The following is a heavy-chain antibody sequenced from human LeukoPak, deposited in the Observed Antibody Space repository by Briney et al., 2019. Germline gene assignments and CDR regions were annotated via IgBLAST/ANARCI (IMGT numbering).Heavy chain of an antibody. Sequence: EASVKVSCKASGGTFSSYAISWVRQAPGQGLERKGGIIPIFGTANYAQKFQGRVTITTDESTSTAYMELSSLRSEDTAVYYCASAYYDFWSGYQKTYYYYMDAWGKGTTVTVSS. J-gene: IGHJ6*03. CDR3: ASAYYDFWSGYQKTYYYYMDA. V-gene: IGHV1-69*05. CDR1: GGTFSSYA. D-gene: IGHD3-3*01. CDR2: IIPIFGTA.